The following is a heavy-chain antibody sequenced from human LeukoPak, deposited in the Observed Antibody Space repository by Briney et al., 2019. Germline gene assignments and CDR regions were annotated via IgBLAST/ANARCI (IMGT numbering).Heavy chain of an antibody. D-gene: IGHD3-22*01. V-gene: IGHV4-39*07. Sequence: PSETLSLTCIVSGGSISSSTSYWGWIRQPPGKGLEWIGSISYSGSTYYNPSLKSRVTISVDTSKNQFSLKLSSVTAADTAVYYCASSYTYYYDSSGYSLDYWGQGTLVTVSS. CDR2: ISYSGST. CDR3: ASSYTYYYDSSGYSLDY. J-gene: IGHJ4*02. CDR1: GGSISSSTSY.